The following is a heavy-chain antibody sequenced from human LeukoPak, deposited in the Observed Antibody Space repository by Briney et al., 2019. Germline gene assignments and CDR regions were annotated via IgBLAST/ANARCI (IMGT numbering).Heavy chain of an antibody. CDR3: AKTAAVTTSMGQIDY. D-gene: IGHD4-11*01. Sequence: PGRSLRLSCAASGFTFSSYAMHWVRQAPGKGLEWVAFIRYDGSNKYYADSVKGRFTISRDNSKNTLYLQMNSLRAEDTAVYYCAKTAAVTTSMGQIDYWGQGTLVTVSS. CDR1: GFTFSSYA. J-gene: IGHJ4*02. V-gene: IGHV3-30*02. CDR2: IRYDGSNK.